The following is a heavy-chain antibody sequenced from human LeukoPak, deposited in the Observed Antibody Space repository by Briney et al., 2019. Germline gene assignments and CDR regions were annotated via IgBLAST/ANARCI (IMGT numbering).Heavy chain of an antibody. V-gene: IGHV4-59*01. CDR1: GRSISSYY. D-gene: IGHD3-10*01. Sequence: SETLSLTCTVSGRSISSYYWSWIRQPPGKGLEWIGYIHYSESATYNPSLESRVIISVDTSKNQFSLKLNSVTAADTAVYYCARDIQGEGYMNVWGKGTTVTVSS. CDR2: IHYSESA. CDR3: ARDIQGEGYMNV. J-gene: IGHJ6*03.